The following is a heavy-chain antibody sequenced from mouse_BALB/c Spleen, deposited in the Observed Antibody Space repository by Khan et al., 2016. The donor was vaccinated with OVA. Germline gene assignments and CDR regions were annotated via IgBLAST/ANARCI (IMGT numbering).Heavy chain of an antibody. CDR2: ISNGGGSA. Sequence: EVELVESGGDLVQPGGSLKLSCAASGFTFSSYTMSWVRQTPEKRLEWVAFISNGGGSAYYPDTIKGRFTISRDNAKNTLYLQMSSLKSEDTAMYYCARPSSTELDYAMDYWGQGTSVTVSS. CDR3: ARPSSTELDYAMDY. D-gene: IGHD1-1*01. J-gene: IGHJ4*01. V-gene: IGHV5-12-2*01. CDR1: GFTFSSYT.